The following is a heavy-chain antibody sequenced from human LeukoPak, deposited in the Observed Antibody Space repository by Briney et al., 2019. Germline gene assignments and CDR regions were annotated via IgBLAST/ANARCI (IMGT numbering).Heavy chain of an antibody. D-gene: IGHD3-10*01. V-gene: IGHV4-59*01. J-gene: IGHJ4*02. CDR1: GVSMSTYY. CDR3: TRDIYGSGYGFFDY. CDR2: IHYSGST. Sequence: SQTLSLTCTVSGVSMSTYYWSWIRQSPGKGLEWLAYIHYSGSTNINPSLKGRLAISIDTSKNQFSLKVNSVTAADTAVYYCTRDIYGSGYGFFDYWGQGTLVTVSS.